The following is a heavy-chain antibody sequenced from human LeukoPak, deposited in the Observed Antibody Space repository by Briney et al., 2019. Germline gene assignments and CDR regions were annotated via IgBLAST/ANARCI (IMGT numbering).Heavy chain of an antibody. CDR1: GYTFTSYG. Sequence: ASVTVSYTASGYTFTSYGISWVRQAPGQGLEWMGWISAYNGNTNYAQKLQGRVTMTTDKSTSTAYMELRSLRSDDTAVYYCARDGGGEYYYDSSPTFDYWGQGTLVTVSS. CDR3: ARDGGGEYYYDSSPTFDY. V-gene: IGHV1-18*01. CDR2: ISAYNGNT. J-gene: IGHJ4*02. D-gene: IGHD3-22*01.